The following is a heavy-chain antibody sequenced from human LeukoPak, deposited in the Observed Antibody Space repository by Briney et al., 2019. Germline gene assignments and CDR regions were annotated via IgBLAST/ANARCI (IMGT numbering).Heavy chain of an antibody. V-gene: IGHV4-39*01. J-gene: IGHJ4*02. CDR3: ARAYDFWSGYHFTYDY. D-gene: IGHD3-3*01. CDR1: GGSISSSSYY. CDR2: IYYSGST. Sequence: TSSETLSLTCTVSGGSISSSSYYWGWIRQPPGKWLEWIGSIYYSGSTYYNPSLKSRVTISVDTSKNQFSLKLSSVTAADTAVYYCARAYDFWSGYHFTYDYWGQGTLVTVSS.